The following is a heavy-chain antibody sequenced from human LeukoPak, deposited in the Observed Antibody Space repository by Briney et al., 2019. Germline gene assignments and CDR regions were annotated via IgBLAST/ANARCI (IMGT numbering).Heavy chain of an antibody. CDR3: ARDQEWLVLNWFDP. J-gene: IGHJ5*02. D-gene: IGHD6-19*01. CDR1: GFTFSSYA. Sequence: HPGGSLRLSCAASGFTFSSYAMHWVRQAPGKGLEWVAVISYDGSNKYYADSVKGRFTISRDNSKNTLYLQMNSLRAEDTAVYYCARDQEWLVLNWFDPWGQGTLVTVSS. V-gene: IGHV3-30-3*01. CDR2: ISYDGSNK.